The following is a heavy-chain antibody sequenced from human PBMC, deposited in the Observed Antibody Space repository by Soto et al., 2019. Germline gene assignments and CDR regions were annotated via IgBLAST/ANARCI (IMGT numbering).Heavy chain of an antibody. J-gene: IGHJ6*02. CDR1: GFNFNNYA. CDR3: AKAGWGGDYYYGLDV. D-gene: IGHD2-21*01. V-gene: IGHV3-30*18. CDR2: VSFDGTNT. Sequence: QVQVVESGGGVVRPGRSLRLSCAASGFNFNNYAMHWVRQAPGKGLEWVAVVSFDGTNTYYADSVKGRFTISRDSSNNTVSLQMNGLTSEDTVAYYCAKAGWGGDYYYGLDVWGQGTTVTVSS.